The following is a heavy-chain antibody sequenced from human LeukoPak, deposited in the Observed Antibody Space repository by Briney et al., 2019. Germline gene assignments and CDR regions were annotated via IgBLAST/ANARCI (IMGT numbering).Heavy chain of an antibody. CDR1: GFTFSSYW. CDR2: INPAGRDT. Sequence: PGGSLRLSCEGSGFTFSSYWMGWVRQAPGKGLEWVANINPAGRDTYYVDSVKGRFTISRDNAKNTLYLQMNSLRAEDTAVYYCARDYYDSSGPSHSAFDIWGQGTMVTVSS. V-gene: IGHV3-7*01. J-gene: IGHJ3*02. D-gene: IGHD3-22*01. CDR3: ARDYYDSSGPSHSAFDI.